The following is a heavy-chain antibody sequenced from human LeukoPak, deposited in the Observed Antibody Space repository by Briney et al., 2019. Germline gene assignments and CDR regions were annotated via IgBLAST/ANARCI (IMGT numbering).Heavy chain of an antibody. J-gene: IGHJ3*02. CDR1: GGSISTSSYY. CDR3: AKSNGYGLVGI. Sequence: SETLSLTCTVSGGSISTSSYYWGWVRQPPGKGLEWIGNIFYSGSTYYSPSLKSRVTISLDTSRNQFSLKLNSVTAADTAVYYCAKSNGYGLVGIWGQGTMVTVSS. V-gene: IGHV4-39*07. D-gene: IGHD3-10*01. CDR2: IFYSGST.